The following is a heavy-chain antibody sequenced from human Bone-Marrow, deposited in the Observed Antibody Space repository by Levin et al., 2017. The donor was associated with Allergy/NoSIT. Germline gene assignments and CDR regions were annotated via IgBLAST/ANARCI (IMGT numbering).Heavy chain of an antibody. CDR3: ARDWPTTIGQKWFDP. CDR2: ISSSSSTI. J-gene: IGHJ5*02. D-gene: IGHD5-12*01. Sequence: GASVKVSCAASGFTFSSYSMNWVRQAPGKGLEWVSYISSSSSTIYYADSVKGRFTISRDNAKNSLYLQMNSLRDEDTAVYYCARDWPTTIGQKWFDPWGQGTLVTVSS. CDR1: GFTFSSYS. V-gene: IGHV3-48*02.